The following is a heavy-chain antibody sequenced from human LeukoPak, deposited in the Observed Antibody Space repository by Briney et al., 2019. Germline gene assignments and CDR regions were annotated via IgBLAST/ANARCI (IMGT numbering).Heavy chain of an antibody. D-gene: IGHD3-10*01. Sequence: GESLKISCKGSGYIFTHNWIGWVRQMPGKGLEWMGIIYPGDSDTRYSPSFEGQVPISVNKSISTAYLQWSSLKASDTAMYYCARQTRDGSGSRGYSFDFWGQGTLVTVSS. CDR3: ARQTRDGSGSRGYSFDF. CDR2: IYPGDSDT. V-gene: IGHV5-51*01. J-gene: IGHJ4*02. CDR1: GYIFTHNW.